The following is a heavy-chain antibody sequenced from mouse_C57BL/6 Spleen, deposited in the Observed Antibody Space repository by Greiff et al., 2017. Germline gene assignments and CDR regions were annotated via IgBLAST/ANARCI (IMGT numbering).Heavy chain of an antibody. V-gene: IGHV10-1*01. CDR1: GFSFNTYA. Sequence: ELKLVESGGGLVQPKGSLKLSCAASGFSFNTYAMNWVRQAPGKGLEWVARIRSKSNNYATYYADSVKDRFTISRDDSESMLYLQMNNLKTEDTAMYYCGRHDGSSYFDYWGQGTTLTVSS. D-gene: IGHD1-1*01. J-gene: IGHJ2*01. CDR2: IRSKSNNYAT. CDR3: GRHDGSSYFDY.